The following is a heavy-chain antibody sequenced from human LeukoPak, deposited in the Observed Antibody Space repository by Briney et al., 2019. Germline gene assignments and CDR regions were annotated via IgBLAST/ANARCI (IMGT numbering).Heavy chain of an antibody. Sequence: HAGGSLRLSCTTSRFTFGDHAMSWVRQAPGKGLEWVGFIRRKGYGGTTEYAASVKGRFAISRDDSKSIAYLQMNSLKTEDTAVYYCTRGPTQQWVYYGMDVWGQGTTVIVSS. J-gene: IGHJ6*02. D-gene: IGHD5-18*01. CDR2: IRRKGYGGTT. CDR1: RFTFGDHA. V-gene: IGHV3-49*04. CDR3: TRGPTQQWVYYGMDV.